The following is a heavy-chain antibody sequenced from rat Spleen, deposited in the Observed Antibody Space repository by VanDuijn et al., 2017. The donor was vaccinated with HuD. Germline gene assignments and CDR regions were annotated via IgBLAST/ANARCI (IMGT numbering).Heavy chain of an antibody. Sequence: EVQLVESGGGLVQPGRSLKLSCVASGFTFNNYWMTWIRQAPGKGLEWVASIPNNGHSTYYPASVKGRFTISSTNAKTTLYLQMNSLRSEDTATYYCTARLYWFAYWGQGTLLTVSS. CDR2: IPNNGHST. V-gene: IGHV5-31*01. J-gene: IGHJ3*01. CDR3: TARLYWFAY. CDR1: GFTFNNYW.